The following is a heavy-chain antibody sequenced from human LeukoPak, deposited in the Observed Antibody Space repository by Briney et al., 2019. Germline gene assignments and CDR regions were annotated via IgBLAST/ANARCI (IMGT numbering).Heavy chain of an antibody. Sequence: GGXLRLSCAASGFTFSSYSMNWVRQAPGKGLEWVSSISSSSSYIYYADSVKGRFTNSRDNAKNSLYLQMNSLRAEDTAVYYCARPRYYYDSSGYYFWGQGTLVTVSS. J-gene: IGHJ4*02. D-gene: IGHD3-22*01. V-gene: IGHV3-21*01. CDR2: ISSSSSYI. CDR1: GFTFSSYS. CDR3: ARPRYYYDSSGYYF.